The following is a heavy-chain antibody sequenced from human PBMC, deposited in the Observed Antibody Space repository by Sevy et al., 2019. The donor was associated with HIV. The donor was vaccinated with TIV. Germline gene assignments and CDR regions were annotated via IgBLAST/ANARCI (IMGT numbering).Heavy chain of an antibody. CDR2: IKPDGSKK. CDR3: ARAIAVADSY. J-gene: IGHJ4*02. Sequence: GGSLRLSCAASGFTFSIYWMTWVRQAPGKGLEWVANIKPDGSKKYYVDSVKGRFTISRDNAENSLYLQMNSLRAEDTAVYYCARAIAVADSYWGQGTQVTVSS. D-gene: IGHD6-13*01. CDR1: GFTFSIYW. V-gene: IGHV3-7*01.